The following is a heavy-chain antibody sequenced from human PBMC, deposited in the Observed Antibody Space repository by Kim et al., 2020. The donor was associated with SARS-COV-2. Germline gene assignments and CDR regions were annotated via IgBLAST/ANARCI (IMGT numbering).Heavy chain of an antibody. Sequence: TTDYAAPVKGRFTISRDDSKNTLYLQMNSLKTEDTAVYYCTTGWGSNFDYWGQGTLVTVSS. J-gene: IGHJ4*02. CDR2: TT. D-gene: IGHD3-16*01. CDR3: TTGWGSNFDY. V-gene: IGHV3-15*01.